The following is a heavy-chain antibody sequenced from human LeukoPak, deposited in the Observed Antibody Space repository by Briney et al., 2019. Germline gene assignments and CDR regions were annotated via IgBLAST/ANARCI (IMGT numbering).Heavy chain of an antibody. Sequence: GGSLRLSCAASGFTFSSYGMHWVRQAPGKGLEWVAVISYDGSNKYYADSVKGRFTISRDNSKNTLYLQMNSLRAEDTAVYYCAKEGWLQPSFDYWGQGTLVTVSS. V-gene: IGHV3-30*18. J-gene: IGHJ4*02. CDR3: AKEGWLQPSFDY. CDR1: GFTFSSYG. D-gene: IGHD5-24*01. CDR2: ISYDGSNK.